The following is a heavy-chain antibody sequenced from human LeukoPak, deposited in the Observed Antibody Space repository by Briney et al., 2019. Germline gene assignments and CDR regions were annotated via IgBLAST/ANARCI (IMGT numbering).Heavy chain of an antibody. Sequence: SETLSLTCTVSGGSISSSSYYWGWIRQPPGKGLEWIGSIYYSGSTYYNSSLKSRVTISVDTSKNQFSLKLSSVTAADTAVYYCAREVNYYDSSGYSPVSDYFDYWGQGTLVTVSS. J-gene: IGHJ4*02. CDR2: IYYSGST. CDR3: AREVNYYDSSGYSPVSDYFDY. CDR1: GGSISSSSYY. D-gene: IGHD3-22*01. V-gene: IGHV4-39*07.